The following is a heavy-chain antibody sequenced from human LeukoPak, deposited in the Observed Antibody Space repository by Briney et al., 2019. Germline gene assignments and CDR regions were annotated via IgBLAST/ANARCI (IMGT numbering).Heavy chain of an antibody. CDR3: ARREIVVVTGAFDI. Sequence: SETLSLTCTVSGGSISSSSYYWGWIRQPPGKGLEWIGSIYYSGSTYYNPSLKSRVTISVDTSKNQFSLKLSSVTAADTAVYYCARREIVVVTGAFDIWGQGTMVTASS. D-gene: IGHD2-21*02. J-gene: IGHJ3*02. CDR1: GGSISSSSYY. CDR2: IYYSGST. V-gene: IGHV4-39*01.